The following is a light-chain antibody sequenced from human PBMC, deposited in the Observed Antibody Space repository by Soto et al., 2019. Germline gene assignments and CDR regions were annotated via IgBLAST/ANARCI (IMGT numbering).Light chain of an antibody. CDR3: QQANSFPIS. CDR1: QDILSW. V-gene: IGKV1-12*01. J-gene: IGKJ3*01. Sequence: DIQMTQSPSSVSASVGDRVTITCRASQDILSWLAWYQQKPGEAPRLLIYASSNLQSGVPSRFSGSWSGTDFTLTIRSLQPVVSATYYSQQANSFPISFGPGTRLDIK. CDR2: ASS.